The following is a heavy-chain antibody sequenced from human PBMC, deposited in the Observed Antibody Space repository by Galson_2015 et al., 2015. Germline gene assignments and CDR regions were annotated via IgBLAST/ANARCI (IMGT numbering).Heavy chain of an antibody. Sequence: SETLSLTCTVSGGSVSSGSYYWSWIRQPPGKGLEWIGYIYYSGSTNYNPSLKSRVTISVDTSKNQFSLKLSSVTAADTAVYYCARVYSGYVIDYWGQGTLVTVSS. V-gene: IGHV4-61*01. J-gene: IGHJ4*01. CDR2: IYYSGST. CDR3: ARVYSGYVIDY. D-gene: IGHD5-12*01. CDR1: GGSVSSGSYY.